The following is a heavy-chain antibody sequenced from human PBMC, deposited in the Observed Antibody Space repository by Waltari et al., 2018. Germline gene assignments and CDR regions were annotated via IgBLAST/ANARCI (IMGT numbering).Heavy chain of an antibody. CDR3: ANSDYSNPPAG. CDR2: IYYSGST. J-gene: IGHJ4*02. D-gene: IGHD4-4*01. Sequence: QLQLQESGPGLVKPSETLSLTCTVSGGSISSSSYYWGWIRQPPGKGLEWIGSIYYSGSTYYNPSLKSRVTISVDTSKNQFSLKLSSVTAADTVVYYCANSDYSNPPAGWGQGTLVTVSS. V-gene: IGHV4-39*01. CDR1: GGSISSSSYY.